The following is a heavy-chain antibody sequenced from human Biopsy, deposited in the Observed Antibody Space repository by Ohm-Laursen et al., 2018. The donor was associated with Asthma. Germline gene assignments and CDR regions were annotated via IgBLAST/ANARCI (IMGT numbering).Heavy chain of an antibody. Sequence: SVKVSCKTPGGTFSNFAISWVRQAPGQGLEWLGGIMTVFGKTNYAQKFQGRVTITADESTSTAYMEVTSLRSEDTAIYYCARCQVGYSSGWSLLLKKIYYSGMDVWGQGTAVTVSS. V-gene: IGHV1-69*13. CDR2: IMTVFGKT. CDR3: ARCQVGYSSGWSLLLKKIYYSGMDV. D-gene: IGHD6-19*01. J-gene: IGHJ6*02. CDR1: GGTFSNFA.